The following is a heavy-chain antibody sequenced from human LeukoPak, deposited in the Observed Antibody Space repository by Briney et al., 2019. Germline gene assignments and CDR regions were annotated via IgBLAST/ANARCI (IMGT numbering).Heavy chain of an antibody. J-gene: IGHJ4*02. CDR2: IYTSGST. Sequence: SETLSLTCTVSGGSISSYYWSWIRQPPGKGLEWIGYIYTSGSTNYNPSFKSRVTISVDTSKNQFSLKLSSVTAADTAVYYCARSLLYYFDYWGQGTLVTVSS. CDR3: ARSLLYYFDY. CDR1: GGSISSYY. V-gene: IGHV4-4*09.